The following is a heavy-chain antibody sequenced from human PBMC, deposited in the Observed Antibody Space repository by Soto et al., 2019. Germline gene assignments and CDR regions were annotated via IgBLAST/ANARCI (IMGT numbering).Heavy chain of an antibody. J-gene: IGHJ4*02. Sequence: SETLSLTCTVSGACISSYYRNWIRQPPGKGLEWIGYMQDSGSTSYNPSLKSRVTISVDTSRNQLSLKLTSVTAADKAVYYSAAPPRYWGQGILVTVSS. V-gene: IGHV4-59*01. D-gene: IGHD6-6*01. CDR1: GACISSYY. CDR3: AAPPRY. CDR2: MQDSGST.